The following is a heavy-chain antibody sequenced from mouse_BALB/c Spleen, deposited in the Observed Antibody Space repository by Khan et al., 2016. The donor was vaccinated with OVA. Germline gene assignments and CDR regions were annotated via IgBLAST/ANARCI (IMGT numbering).Heavy chain of an antibody. CDR1: GYTFTNNG. V-gene: IGHV9-3-1*01. CDR3: ASVGYNGSMDY. CDR2: INTYTGKA. Sequence: QIQLVQSGPDLKKPGETVKISCKASGYTFTNNGMNWVKMTPGQGFKWMGWINTYTGKAAYADDFKGRFAFSLETSATTAYLQYNNLKNEDTATYFYASVGYNGSMDYWGQGTSVTVSS. J-gene: IGHJ4*01. D-gene: IGHD2-14*01.